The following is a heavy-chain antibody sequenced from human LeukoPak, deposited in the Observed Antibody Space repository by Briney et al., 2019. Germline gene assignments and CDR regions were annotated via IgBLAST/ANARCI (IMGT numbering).Heavy chain of an antibody. CDR1: GFPFRIYW. J-gene: IGHJ4*02. CDR3: ARRYSYGYFDC. D-gene: IGHD5-18*01. V-gene: IGHV3-7*01. Sequence: GEPLTLPCFVSGFPFRIYWKRWARNARGGGQEWVANIKHDGADKYFVDSVKGRFTISRDNVKNSLFLQMNSLRAEDTAMYYCARRYSYGYFDCWGQGTLVTVSS. CDR2: IKHDGADK.